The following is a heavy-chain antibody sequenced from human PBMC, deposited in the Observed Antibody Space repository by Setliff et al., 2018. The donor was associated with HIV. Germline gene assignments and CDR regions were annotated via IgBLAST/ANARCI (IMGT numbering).Heavy chain of an antibody. Sequence: KTSETLSLTCTVFGGSMNNYYWNWIRQSPGKGLEWIGYVYYSGSTKYSPSLKSRVSISLDPSTKQVSLRLRSVTAADTAVYYCARQFTVQWLVSTYGMDVWGQGTTVTVSS. V-gene: IGHV4-59*01. D-gene: IGHD6-19*01. CDR2: VYYSGST. CDR1: GGSMNNYY. CDR3: ARQFTVQWLVSTYGMDV. J-gene: IGHJ6*02.